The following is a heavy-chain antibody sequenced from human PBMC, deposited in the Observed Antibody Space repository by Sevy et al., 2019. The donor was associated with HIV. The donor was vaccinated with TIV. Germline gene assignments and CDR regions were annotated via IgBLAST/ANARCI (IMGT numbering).Heavy chain of an antibody. CDR3: ARLGGDGYAINY. CDR2: IYPGDSDT. Sequence: GESLKISCKGSGYSFTSYWIGWVRQMPGKGLEWMGIIYPGDSDTRYSPAFQGQVTISAAKSISPAYLQWSSRKASDTAMYYSARLGGDGYAINYWGQGTLVTASS. D-gene: IGHD5-12*01. V-gene: IGHV5-51*01. J-gene: IGHJ4*02. CDR1: GYSFTSYW.